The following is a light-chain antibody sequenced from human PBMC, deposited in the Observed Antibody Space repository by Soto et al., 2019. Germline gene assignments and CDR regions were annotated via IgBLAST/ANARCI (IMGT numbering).Light chain of an antibody. CDR3: QQYGNSPVT. J-gene: IGKJ4*01. CDR1: QTVSGSY. Sequence: EIVLTQSPGTLSLSPGERATLSCRASQTVSGSYLVWYQHKPGQAPRLLIYDASSRATGIPDRFSGSGSGTDFTLTISRLEPEDFAVYYCQQYGNSPVTFGGGTKVEIK. V-gene: IGKV3-20*01. CDR2: DAS.